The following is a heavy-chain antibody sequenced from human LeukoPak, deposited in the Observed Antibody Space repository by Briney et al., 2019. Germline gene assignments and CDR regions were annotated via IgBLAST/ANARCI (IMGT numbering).Heavy chain of an antibody. CDR1: GFTFDDYV. V-gene: IGHV3-9*01. D-gene: IGHD2-2*01. Sequence: SLRLSCAASGFTFDDYVMHWVRQAPGRGLEWVSGISRDSANIGYADSVKGRFTISRDNAKNSLYLQMNSLTTEDTALYYCARDFCTGCNYYFYGMDVWGRGTTVTVS. J-gene: IGHJ6*02. CDR2: ISRDSANI. CDR3: ARDFCTGCNYYFYGMDV.